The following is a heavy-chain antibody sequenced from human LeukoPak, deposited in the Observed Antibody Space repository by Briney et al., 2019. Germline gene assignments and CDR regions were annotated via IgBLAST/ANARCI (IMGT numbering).Heavy chain of an antibody. D-gene: IGHD6-13*01. J-gene: IGHJ4*02. CDR2: IYYSGST. V-gene: IGHV4-59*01. CDR1: GGSISSYY. Sequence: SEILSLTCTVSGGSISSYYWTWIRQPPGKGLEWIGYIYYSGSTNYNPSLKSRVTISVDTSKNQFSLGLSSVTAADTAVYYCARVRSSSWLFDYWGQGTLGTVSS. CDR3: ARVRSSSWLFDY.